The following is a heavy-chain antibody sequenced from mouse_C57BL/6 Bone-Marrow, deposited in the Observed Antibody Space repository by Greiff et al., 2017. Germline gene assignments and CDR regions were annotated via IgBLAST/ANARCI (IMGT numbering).Heavy chain of an antibody. D-gene: IGHD2-2*01. CDR1: GYSFTGYF. CDR3: ARSGLWLRRDYFDY. CDR2: INPYNGDT. J-gene: IGHJ2*01. V-gene: IGHV1-20*01. Sequence: VQLQQSGPELVKPGASVKISCKASGYSFTGYFMNWVMQSHGKSLEWLGRINPYNGDTFYNQKFKGKATLTVDKSSSTAHMELRSLTSEDSAVYYCARSGLWLRRDYFDYWGQGTTLTVAS.